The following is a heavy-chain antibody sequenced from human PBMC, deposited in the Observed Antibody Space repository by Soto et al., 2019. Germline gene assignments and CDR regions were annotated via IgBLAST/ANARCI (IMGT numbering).Heavy chain of an antibody. Sequence: QVQLQESGPGLVKPSQTLSLTCTVSGGSISSGDDYWSWIRQPPGKGLEWIGYIYYSGSTYYNPSLKSRVLLSVDTSKHQVSLELTSVTADDTVVHYCGRGGGGYDYVWGRYRYNDQWGQGTLVTVSS. CDR1: GGSISSGDDY. CDR2: IYYSGST. J-gene: IGHJ4*02. CDR3: GRGGGGYDYVWGRYRYNDQ. V-gene: IGHV4-30-4*01. D-gene: IGHD3-16*02.